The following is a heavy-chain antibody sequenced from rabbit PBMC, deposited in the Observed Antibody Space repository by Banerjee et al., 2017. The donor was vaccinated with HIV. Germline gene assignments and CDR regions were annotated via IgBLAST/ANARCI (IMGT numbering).Heavy chain of an antibody. D-gene: IGHD6-1*01. CDR2: IYAGGSGTP. J-gene: IGHJ4*01. CDR3: ARIYVGYNGYDYGNL. CDR1: GFSFSSGYW. Sequence: QSLEESGGDLVKPGASLTLTCTASGFSFSSGYWICWVRQAPGKGLEWIACIYAGGSGTPYYASWAKGRFTISRTSSTTVTLQMTSLTAADTATYFCARIYVGYNGYDYGNLWGQGTLVTVS. V-gene: IGHV1S40*01.